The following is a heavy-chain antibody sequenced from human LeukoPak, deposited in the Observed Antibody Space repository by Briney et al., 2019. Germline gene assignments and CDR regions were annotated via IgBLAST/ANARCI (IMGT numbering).Heavy chain of an antibody. Sequence: GGSLRLSCAASGFTFSSYAMSWVRLAPGKGLEWVSTISGSGDTTYYADFVRRRFTIARDNSKNTLYLQLDSLRAENTAVYYCAKTPQKYCSSTTCYPDYWGQGTLVTVSS. CDR2: ISGSGDTT. V-gene: IGHV3-23*01. D-gene: IGHD2-2*01. CDR3: AKTPQKYCSSTTCYPDY. CDR1: GFTFSSYA. J-gene: IGHJ4*02.